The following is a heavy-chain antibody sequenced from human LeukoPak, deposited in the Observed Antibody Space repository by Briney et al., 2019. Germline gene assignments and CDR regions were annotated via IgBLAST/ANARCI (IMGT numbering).Heavy chain of an antibody. V-gene: IGHV3-23*01. J-gene: IGHJ4*02. Sequence: GGSLRLSCAVSGITLSNYGMSWVRQAPGKGLEWVAGISDSGGRTNYADSVKGRFTISRDNPKNPLYMQMNSLRAEDTAVYFCAKRGVVIRVILVGFHREAYYFDSWGQGALVTVCS. CDR3: AKRGVVIRVILVGFHREAYYFDS. CDR1: GITLSNYG. CDR2: ISDSGGRT. D-gene: IGHD3-22*01.